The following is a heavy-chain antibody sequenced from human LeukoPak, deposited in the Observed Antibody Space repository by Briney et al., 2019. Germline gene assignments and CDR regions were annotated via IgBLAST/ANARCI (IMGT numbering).Heavy chain of an antibody. J-gene: IGHJ4*02. CDR2: IRRGVGST. CDR1: GFTFSSYD. D-gene: IGHD1-1*01. Sequence: GGSLRLSCAASGFTFSSYDLSWVRQAPGKGLECVSAIRRGVGSTYYADSVKGRFAISRDNSKNTLYLQMNNLRADDTAVYYCAKKGQADDNGKPDWGQGTLVTVSS. V-gene: IGHV3-23*01. CDR3: AKKGQADDNGKPD.